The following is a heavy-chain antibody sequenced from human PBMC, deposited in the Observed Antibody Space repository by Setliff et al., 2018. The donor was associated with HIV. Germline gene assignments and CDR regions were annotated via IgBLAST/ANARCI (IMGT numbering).Heavy chain of an antibody. J-gene: IGHJ2*01. CDR1: GGSISSGDYY. Sequence: SETLSLTCSVFGGSISSGDYYWSWLRQHPGKGLEWIGYIYHSGTTYYNPSLASRVIISADTSRKQFSLQLNPVTAADTGVYFCARAPQDRTTWYFDLWGRGTLVTVSS. CDR3: ARAPQDRTTWYFDL. V-gene: IGHV4-31*03. CDR2: IYHSGTT. D-gene: IGHD4-17*01.